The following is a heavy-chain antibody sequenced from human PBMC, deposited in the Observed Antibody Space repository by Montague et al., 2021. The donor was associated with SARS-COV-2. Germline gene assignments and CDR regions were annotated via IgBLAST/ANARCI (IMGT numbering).Heavy chain of an antibody. J-gene: IGHJ4*02. V-gene: IGHV4-34*01. D-gene: IGHD4-23*01. CDR3: ARWDPQTLTLIGLRGKSANDY. CDR2: INDRGVTNY. CDR1: GGSFSGYY. Sequence: SETLSLTCAVYGGSFSGYYWTWIRQSPGKGLEWIAEINDRGVTNYNYNPSLGSRVTISADTSKNQFSLKLRSVTAADTGVYYCARWDPQTLTLIGLRGKSANDYWGQGTLVTVSS.